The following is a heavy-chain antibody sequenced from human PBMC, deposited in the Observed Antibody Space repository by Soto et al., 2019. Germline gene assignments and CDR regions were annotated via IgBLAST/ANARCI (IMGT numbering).Heavy chain of an antibody. CDR3: ARDRIAARPLGY. V-gene: IGHV1-2*02. CDR1: GSTFTGYY. Sequence: ASVKVSCKASGSTFTGYYMHWVRQAPGQWLESMSWINHNRGGTNYAQKFLGRVTMTSDKSISTAYIELSTLRSDDTSLSYYARDRIAARPLGYWGQGTLVTVSS. J-gene: IGHJ4*02. D-gene: IGHD6-6*01. CDR2: INHNRGGT.